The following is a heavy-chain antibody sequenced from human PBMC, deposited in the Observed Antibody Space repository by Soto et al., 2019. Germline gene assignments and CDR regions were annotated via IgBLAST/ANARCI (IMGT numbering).Heavy chain of an antibody. V-gene: IGHV4-31*03. J-gene: IGHJ4*02. CDR1: GGSISSGGYY. D-gene: IGHD6-13*01. Sequence: SETLSLTCTVSGGSISSGGYYWSWVRQHPGKGLEWIGYIYYSGSTYYNPSLKSRVTISVDTSKNQFSLKLSSVTAADTAVYYCARGVPKDIAAAGHYFDYWGQGTLVTVSS. CDR3: ARGVPKDIAAAGHYFDY. CDR2: IYYSGST.